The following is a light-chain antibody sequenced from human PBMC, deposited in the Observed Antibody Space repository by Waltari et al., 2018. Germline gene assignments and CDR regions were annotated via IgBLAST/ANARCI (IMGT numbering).Light chain of an antibody. CDR3: SSYTSSSTVV. V-gene: IGLV2-14*01. CDR2: DAS. Sequence: QSALTQPASVSGSPGPSITISCTGTSSDVGGYNYVSWYQQHPGKAPKLMIYDASKRPSGVSNRFPGSKSGNTASLTISGLQAEDEADYYCSSYTSSSTVVFGGGTKLTVL. J-gene: IGLJ2*01. CDR1: SSDVGGYNY.